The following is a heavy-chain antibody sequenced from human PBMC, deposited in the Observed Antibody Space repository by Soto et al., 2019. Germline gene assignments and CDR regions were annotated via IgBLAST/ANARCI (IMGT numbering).Heavy chain of an antibody. CDR3: ARGTPTVTTN. V-gene: IGHV4-31*02. CDR2: IYYSGST. J-gene: IGHJ4*02. Sequence: TSETLSLTCTVSGASVGSGSFYWSWIRQPPGKGLERIGYIYYSGSTYYNPSLKSRVTISVDTSKNQFSLKLSSVTDADTAVYYCARGTPTVTTNWGQGTLVTVSS. CDR1: GASVGSGSFY. D-gene: IGHD4-17*01.